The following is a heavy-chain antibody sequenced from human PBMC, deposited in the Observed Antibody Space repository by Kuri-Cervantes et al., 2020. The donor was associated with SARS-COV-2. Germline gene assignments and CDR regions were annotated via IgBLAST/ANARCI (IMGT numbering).Heavy chain of an antibody. J-gene: IGHJ5*02. CDR3: AGLSTEFGGWFDP. Sequence: ESLKISCTVSGGSISSYYWSWIRQPAGKGLEWIGRIYTSGSTNYNPSLKSRVTMSVDTSKNQFSLKLNSVTAADTAVYYCAGLSTEFGGWFDPWGQGTLVTVSS. D-gene: IGHD3-10*01. CDR1: GGSISSYY. CDR2: IYTSGST. V-gene: IGHV4-4*07.